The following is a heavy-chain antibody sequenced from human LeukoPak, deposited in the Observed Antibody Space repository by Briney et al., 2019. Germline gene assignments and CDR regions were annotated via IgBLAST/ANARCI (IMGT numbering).Heavy chain of an antibody. CDR1: GFTFNNYA. CDR3: AKGWKPALDY. J-gene: IGHJ4*02. D-gene: IGHD1-1*01. CDR2: ISGSGGST. V-gene: IGHV3-23*01. Sequence: GGSLRLSCAASGFTFNNYAMSWVRQAPGKGLEWVSAISGSGGSTYYADSVKGRFTISRDNSKNTLYLQMNSLRAEDTAAYYCAKGWKPALDYWGQGTLVTVSS.